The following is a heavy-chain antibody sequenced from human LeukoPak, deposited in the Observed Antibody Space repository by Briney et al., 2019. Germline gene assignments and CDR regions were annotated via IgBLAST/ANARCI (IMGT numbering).Heavy chain of an antibody. V-gene: IGHV1-69*06. CDR3: ARDRCSSTSCYALFDY. CDR1: GGTFSSYA. Sequence: SVKVSCKASGGTFSSYAISWVRQAPGQGLEWMGGIIPIFGTANYAQKFQGRVTITADKSTSTAYMELSSLRSEDTAVYYCARDRCSSTSCYALFDYWGQGTLVTVSS. CDR2: IIPIFGTA. D-gene: IGHD2-2*01. J-gene: IGHJ4*02.